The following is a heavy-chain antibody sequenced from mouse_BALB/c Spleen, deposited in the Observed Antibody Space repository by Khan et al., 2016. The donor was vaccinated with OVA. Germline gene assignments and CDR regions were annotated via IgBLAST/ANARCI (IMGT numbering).Heavy chain of an antibody. V-gene: IGHV1-77*01. Sequence: QVQLQQSGAELARPGASVKLSCKTSGYTFTDFYINWVKQTTGPGLEWIGDIYPGSANTYYNEKFKGKATLTVDTSSSTAYMQLSSLTSEDSAGYFCARAGSGSFGFWGQGTLVTVSA. CDR2: IYPGSANT. CDR1: GYTFTDFY. J-gene: IGHJ3*01. D-gene: IGHD4-1*01. CDR3: ARAGSGSFGF.